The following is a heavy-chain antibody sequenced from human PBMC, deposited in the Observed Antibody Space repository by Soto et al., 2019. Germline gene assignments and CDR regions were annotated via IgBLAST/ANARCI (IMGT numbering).Heavy chain of an antibody. CDR2: IYYSGST. D-gene: IGHD3-16*02. Sequence: SETLSLTCTVSGGSISSYYWGWIRQPPGKGLEWIGSIYYSGSTYYNPSLKSRVTISVDTSKNQFSLKLSSVTAADTAVYYCAGENYDYVWGSYRPGTHWGQGTLVTVSS. CDR1: GGSISSYY. J-gene: IGHJ4*02. CDR3: AGENYDYVWGSYRPGTH. V-gene: IGHV4-39*01.